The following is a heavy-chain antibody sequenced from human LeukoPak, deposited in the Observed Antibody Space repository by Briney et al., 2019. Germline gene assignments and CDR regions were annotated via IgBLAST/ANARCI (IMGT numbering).Heavy chain of an antibody. V-gene: IGHV1-2*02. CDR1: GCTFTGYY. D-gene: IGHD3-22*01. Sequence: ASVKVSCKASGCTFTGYYMHWVRQAPGQGLEWMGWINPNSGGTNYAQKFQGRVTMTRDTSISTAYMELSRLRSDDTAVYYCARVGDYYDSSGDFDYWGQGTLVTVSS. CDR3: ARVGDYYDSSGDFDY. CDR2: INPNSGGT. J-gene: IGHJ4*02.